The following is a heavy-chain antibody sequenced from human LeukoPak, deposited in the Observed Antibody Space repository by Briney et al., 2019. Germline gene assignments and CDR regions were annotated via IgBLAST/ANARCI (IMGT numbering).Heavy chain of an antibody. J-gene: IGHJ4*02. CDR3: ARVPRGDEWLLGIGY. D-gene: IGHD3-22*01. V-gene: IGHV1-69*05. CDR1: GGTFSSYA. CDR2: IIPIFGTA. Sequence: GASVKVSCKASGGTFSSYAISWVRQAPGQGLEWMGRIIPIFGTANYAQKFQGRVTITTDESTSTAYMELSSLRSEDTAVYYCARVPRGDEWLLGIGYWGQGTLVTVSS.